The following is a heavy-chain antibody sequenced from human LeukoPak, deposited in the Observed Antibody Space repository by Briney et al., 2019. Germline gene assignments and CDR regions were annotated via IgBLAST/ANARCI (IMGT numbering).Heavy chain of an antibody. CDR1: GGSISSSSYY. CDR2: IYYSGST. V-gene: IGHV4-39*01. D-gene: IGHD4-17*01. CDR3: ATSAFYGDYPGHY. J-gene: IGHJ4*02. Sequence: PSETLSLTCTVSGGSISSSSYYWGWIRQPPGKGLEWIGSIYYSGSTYYNPSLKSRVTISVDTSKNQFSLKLSSVTAADTAVYYCATSAFYGDYPGHYWGQGTLVTVSS.